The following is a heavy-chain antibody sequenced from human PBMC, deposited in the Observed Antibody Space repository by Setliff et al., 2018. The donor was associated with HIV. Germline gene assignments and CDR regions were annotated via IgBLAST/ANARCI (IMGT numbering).Heavy chain of an antibody. CDR1: GFTFINYD. Sequence: GGSLRLSCEASGFTFINYDMHWVRQAPGKGLEWVAVISHDGSNENYSDSVKGRFTISRDNSKNTLYLQMHSLRAEDTAVYYCAKEGEWQRSRGYMDVWGKGTTVTVSS. CDR2: ISHDGSNE. J-gene: IGHJ6*03. D-gene: IGHD1-26*01. V-gene: IGHV3-30*18. CDR3: AKEGEWQRSRGYMDV.